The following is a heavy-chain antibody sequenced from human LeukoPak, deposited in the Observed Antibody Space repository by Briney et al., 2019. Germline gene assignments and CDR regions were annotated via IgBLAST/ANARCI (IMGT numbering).Heavy chain of an antibody. Sequence: SETLSLTCAVYGGSFSVYYWSLLPQPPGKGLEWNAEINHSGSTNYNPPLTSRVTISVDTSKIHFSLRLSSVTAADTAVYYCARLGRMITFGGVLVSSAFDIWGQGTMVTVSS. CDR2: INHSGST. CDR3: ARLGRMITFGGVLVSSAFDI. V-gene: IGHV4-34*01. J-gene: IGHJ3*02. D-gene: IGHD3-16*02. CDR1: GGSFSVYY.